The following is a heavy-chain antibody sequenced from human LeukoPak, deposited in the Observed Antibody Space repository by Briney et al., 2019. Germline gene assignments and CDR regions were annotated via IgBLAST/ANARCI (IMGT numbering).Heavy chain of an antibody. CDR1: DGSISYYY. CDR2: IYVGGST. J-gene: IGHJ6*02. V-gene: IGHV4-4*07. Sequence: SETLSLTCTVSDGSISYYYWSWIRQPAGKGLEWIGRIYVGGSTNYSPSLKSRVSMSLDKSKNQLSLMLISVSAADTAVYYCARWHMNSQDVWGRGTAVTVS. D-gene: IGHD4-23*01. CDR3: ARWHMNSQDV.